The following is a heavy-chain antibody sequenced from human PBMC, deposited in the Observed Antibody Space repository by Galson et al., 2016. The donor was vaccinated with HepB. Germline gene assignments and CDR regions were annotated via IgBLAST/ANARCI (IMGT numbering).Heavy chain of an antibody. V-gene: IGHV3-33*01. Sequence: SLRLSCAASGFTFTNYGMQWVRQAPGKGLEWVALIWYDGKNKNYADSVKGRFTISRDNSKNTLYLQMDSLRAEDTAVYYCARGMSVISHLFDFWGQGTLVTVSS. J-gene: IGHJ4*02. CDR1: GFTFTNYG. CDR2: IWYDGKNK. D-gene: IGHD2-21*01. CDR3: ARGMSVISHLFDF.